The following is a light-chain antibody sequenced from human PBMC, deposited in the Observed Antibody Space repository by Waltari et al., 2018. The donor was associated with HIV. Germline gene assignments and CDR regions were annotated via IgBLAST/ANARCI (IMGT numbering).Light chain of an antibody. Sequence: QAVLTQPASLAASPGASASLTCTLRSGLNVGTKKIYGNQKKPGSPPQYLLKYKSASDKQQGSGVSSRFSGSKDASANAGILLISGLQSEDEADYYCMIWHTSAWVFGGGTKLTVL. CDR2: YKSASDK. J-gene: IGLJ3*02. CDR1: SGLNVGTKK. V-gene: IGLV5-45*01. CDR3: MIWHTSAWV.